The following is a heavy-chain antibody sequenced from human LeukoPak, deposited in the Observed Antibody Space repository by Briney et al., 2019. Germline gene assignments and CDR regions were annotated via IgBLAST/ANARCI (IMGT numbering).Heavy chain of an antibody. CDR1: GGSFSGYY. CDR3: ARHEDRNGWFDP. V-gene: IGHV4-34*01. J-gene: IGHJ5*02. D-gene: IGHD1-1*01. Sequence: PSETLSLTCAVYGGSFSGYYWSWIRQPPGKGLEWIGEINHSGSTNYNPSLKSRVTISVDTSKNQFSLKLSSVTAADTAMYYCARHEDRNGWFDPWGQGTLVTVSS. CDR2: INHSGST.